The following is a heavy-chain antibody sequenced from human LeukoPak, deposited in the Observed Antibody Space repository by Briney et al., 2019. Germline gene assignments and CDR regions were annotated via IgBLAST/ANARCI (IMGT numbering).Heavy chain of an antibody. CDR3: AKVSYYDSSGYYSPGAFDI. CDR1: GFTFDDYA. Sequence: GGSLRLSCAASGFTFDDYAMHWVRQAPGKGLEWVSGISWNSGSIGYADSVKGRFTISRDNAKNSLYLQMNSLRAEDTALYYCAKVSYYDSSGYYSPGAFDIWGQGTMVTVSS. V-gene: IGHV3-9*01. D-gene: IGHD3-22*01. CDR2: ISWNSGSI. J-gene: IGHJ3*02.